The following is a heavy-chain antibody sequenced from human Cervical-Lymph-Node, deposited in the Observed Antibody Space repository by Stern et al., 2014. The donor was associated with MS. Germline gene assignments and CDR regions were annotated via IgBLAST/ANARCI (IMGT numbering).Heavy chain of an antibody. V-gene: IGHV4-59*02. J-gene: IGHJ2*01. CDR3: ARDPSTTASDWFFDL. CDR2: ISDTGTT. Sequence: QVQLQESGPGLVKPSETLSLTCTVSGGAVSDYYWTWIRPRPGKGLEWIGYISDTGTTNYNPSLHSRVTITLDTSQNQVSLRLRSVTAADTAVYYCARDPSTTASDWFFDLWGRGSLVTVSS. D-gene: IGHD2-21*02. CDR1: GGAVSDYY.